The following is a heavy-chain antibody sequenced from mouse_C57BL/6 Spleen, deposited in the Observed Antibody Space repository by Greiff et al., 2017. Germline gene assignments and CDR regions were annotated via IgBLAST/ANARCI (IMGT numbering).Heavy chain of an antibody. CDR3: AIYYDNDDCYAMDD. D-gene: IGHD2-4*01. Sequence: QVHVKQPGAELVRPGSSVKLSCKASGYTFTSYWMHWVKQRPIQGLEWIGNIDPSNSETHYNQKFKDKATLTVDKSSSTAYMQLSSLTSGDSAVYSCAIYYDNDDCYAMDDWGQGPSVTVSS. CDR1: GYTFTSYW. J-gene: IGHJ4*01. CDR2: IDPSNSET. V-gene: IGHV1-52*01.